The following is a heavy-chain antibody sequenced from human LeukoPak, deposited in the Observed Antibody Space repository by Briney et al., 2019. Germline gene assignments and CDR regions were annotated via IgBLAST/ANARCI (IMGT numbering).Heavy chain of an antibody. CDR1: GYTFTAYY. V-gene: IGHV1-2*02. CDR2: INPNSGVT. Sequence: ASVKVSCKASGYTFTAYYMHWVPQAPGQGLEWMGWINPNSGVTNSAQKFQGRVTMTRDTSISTAYMERRRLSPDDTAVYYCARADIVVAPAAITLWGQGTLVTVSS. CDR3: ARADIVVAPAAITL. D-gene: IGHD2-2*01. J-gene: IGHJ4*02.